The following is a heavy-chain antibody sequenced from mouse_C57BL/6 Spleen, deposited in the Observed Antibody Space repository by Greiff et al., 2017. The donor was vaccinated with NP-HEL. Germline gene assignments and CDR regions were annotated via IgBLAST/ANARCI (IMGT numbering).Heavy chain of an antibody. V-gene: IGHV1-63*01. CDR2: IYPGGGYT. Sequence: LQESGAELVRPGTSVKMSCKASGYTFTNYWIGWAKQRPGHGLEWIGDIYPGGGYTNYNEKFKGKATLTADKSSSTAYMQFSSLTSEDSAIYYCARSGYYSNYDWFAYWGQGTLVTVSA. J-gene: IGHJ3*01. D-gene: IGHD2-5*01. CDR3: ARSGYYSNYDWFAY. CDR1: GYTFTNYW.